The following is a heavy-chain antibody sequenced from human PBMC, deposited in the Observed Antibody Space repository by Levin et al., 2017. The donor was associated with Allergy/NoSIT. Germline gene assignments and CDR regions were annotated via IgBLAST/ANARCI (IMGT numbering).Heavy chain of an antibody. D-gene: IGHD3-10*01. CDR1: GGSISSGDYY. CDR2: IYYSGST. V-gene: IGHV4-30-4*01. CDR3: ARDSLISGFGELETDAFDI. Sequence: SETLSLTCTVSGGSISSGDYYWSWIRQPPGKGLEWIGYIYYSGSTYYNPSLKSRVTISVDTSKNQFSLKLSSVTAADTAVYYCARDSLISGFGELETDAFDIWGQGTMVTVSS. J-gene: IGHJ3*02.